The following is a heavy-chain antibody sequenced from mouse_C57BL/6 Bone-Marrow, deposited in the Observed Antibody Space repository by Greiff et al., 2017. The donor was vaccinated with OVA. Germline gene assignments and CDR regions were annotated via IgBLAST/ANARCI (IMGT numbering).Heavy chain of an antibody. CDR1: GYTFTSYG. CDR2: IYIGNGYT. J-gene: IGHJ4*01. D-gene: IGHD2-2*01. CDR3: ARIWLRRTGYYYAMDY. V-gene: IGHV1-58*01. Sequence: EVKLVESGAELVRPGSSVKMSCKTSGYTFTSYGINWVKQRPGQGLAWIGYIYIGNGYTEYNEKFKGKATLTSDTSSSTAYMQISSLTSEDSAIDFCARIWLRRTGYYYAMDYWGQGTSVTVSS.